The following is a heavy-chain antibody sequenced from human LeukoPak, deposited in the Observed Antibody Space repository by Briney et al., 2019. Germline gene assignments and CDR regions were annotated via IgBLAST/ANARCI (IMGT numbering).Heavy chain of an antibody. Sequence: GGSLRLSCAASGFTVSSNYMSWVRQAPGKGLEWVSVIYSGGSTYYADSMKGRFTISRDNSKNTVDLQMNSLRAEDTAVYYCARGHDYDSSVAYWGQGTLVTVSS. CDR2: IYSGGST. CDR1: GFTVSSNY. CDR3: ARGHDYDSSVAY. D-gene: IGHD3-22*01. V-gene: IGHV3-66*01. J-gene: IGHJ4*02.